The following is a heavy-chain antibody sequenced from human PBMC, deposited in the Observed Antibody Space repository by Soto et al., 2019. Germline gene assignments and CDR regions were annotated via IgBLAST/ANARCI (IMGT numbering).Heavy chain of an antibody. J-gene: IGHJ6*02. CDR2: ISYDGNNK. Sequence: GGSLRLSCAASGFTFSSFGMHWVRQAPGKGLEWVALISYDGNNKYSADSVKGRFTTSRDNSKNTLYLQMNSLRAEDTAVYYCSKQQVGATDYYYYGMDVWGQGTTVTVS. V-gene: IGHV3-30*18. CDR3: SKQQVGATDYYYYGMDV. CDR1: GFTFSSFG. D-gene: IGHD1-26*01.